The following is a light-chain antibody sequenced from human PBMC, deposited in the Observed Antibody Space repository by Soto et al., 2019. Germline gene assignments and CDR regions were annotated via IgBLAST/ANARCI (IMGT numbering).Light chain of an antibody. CDR2: GAS. CDR3: QHYNNWHPYT. CDR1: QSVSSN. V-gene: IGKV3D-15*01. J-gene: IGKJ2*01. Sequence: EIVLTQSPSTLALSPGERATLSCRASQSVSSNLAWYQQKPGQAPRLLIYGASTRATGVPARFSGSGSETDFTLTISNLQSEDCAVYYCQHYNNWHPYTFGQGTKVDIK.